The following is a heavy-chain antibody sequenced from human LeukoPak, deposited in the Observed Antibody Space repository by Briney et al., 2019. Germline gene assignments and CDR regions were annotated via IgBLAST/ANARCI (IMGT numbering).Heavy chain of an antibody. CDR1: GFTFSSYG. V-gene: IGHV3-30*18. CDR2: ISYDGSNK. Sequence: PGRSLRLSCAASGFTFSSYGMHWVRQAPGKGLEWVAVISYDGSNKYYADSVKGRFTISRDNPKNTLYLQMNSLRAEDTAVYYCAKGKDIVVVVAAQDYWGQGTLVTVSS. J-gene: IGHJ4*02. D-gene: IGHD2-15*01. CDR3: AKGKDIVVVVAAQDY.